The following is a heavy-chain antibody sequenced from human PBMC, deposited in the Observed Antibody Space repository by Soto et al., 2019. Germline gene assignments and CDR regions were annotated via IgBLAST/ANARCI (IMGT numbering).Heavy chain of an antibody. V-gene: IGHV3-74*01. D-gene: IGHD2-2*02. CDR1: GFMFSSHW. CDR3: ARRADTHNWADY. CDR2: ISGDGINT. Sequence: EVQLVESGGGLVQPGGSLRLSCAASGFMFSSHWMHWVRQAPGKGLVWVSRISGDGINTHYADSVKGRFTISRDNARNTLFLQMNSLTAEDTAVYYCARRADTHNWADYWGQGTLVTVSS. J-gene: IGHJ4*02.